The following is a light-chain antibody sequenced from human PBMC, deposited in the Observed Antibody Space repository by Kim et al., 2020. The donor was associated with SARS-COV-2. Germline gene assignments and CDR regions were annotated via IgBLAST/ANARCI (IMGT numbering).Light chain of an antibody. CDR1: SSDVGGYNY. CDR3: ISYAGSNNYV. Sequence: LTQPPSASGSPGQSVTISCTGTSSDVGGYNYVSWYQQHPGKAPKLMIYEVSKRPSGVPDRFSGSKSGNTASLTVSGLQAEDEADYYCISYAGSNNYVFGTGTKVTVL. J-gene: IGLJ1*01. V-gene: IGLV2-8*01. CDR2: EVS.